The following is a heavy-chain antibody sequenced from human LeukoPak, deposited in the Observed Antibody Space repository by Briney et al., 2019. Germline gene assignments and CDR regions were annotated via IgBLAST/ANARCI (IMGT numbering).Heavy chain of an antibody. Sequence: PSETLSLTCTVSGGSLISGRYYWSWIRQPAGKGLEWIERISDSGIANYHPSLGSRITVSLDTSRNQFSLKLNSVTAADTAVYYCAREDLGGLTTYWFDLWGQGTLVTVSS. CDR3: AREDLGGLTTYWFDL. J-gene: IGHJ5*02. V-gene: IGHV4-61*02. D-gene: IGHD3-16*01. CDR1: GGSLISGRYY. CDR2: ISDSGIA.